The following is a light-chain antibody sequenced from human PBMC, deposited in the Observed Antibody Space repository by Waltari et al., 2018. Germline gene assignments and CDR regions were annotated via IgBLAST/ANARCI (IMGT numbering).Light chain of an antibody. Sequence: EIVLMQSPGTLSLSSGERATRSCRASQSVSSSYFAWYQQKPGQAPTPLLYGSASRATGIPDRFSGSGSATDFSLTISSLQPEDFAVYYCQQYGSSHALTFGGGTKVEIK. J-gene: IGKJ4*01. CDR3: QQYGSSHALT. V-gene: IGKV3-20*01. CDR1: QSVSSSY. CDR2: GSA.